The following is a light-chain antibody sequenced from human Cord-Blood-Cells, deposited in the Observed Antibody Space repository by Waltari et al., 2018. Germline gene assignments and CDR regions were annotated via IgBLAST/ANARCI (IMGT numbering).Light chain of an antibody. V-gene: IGLV2-14*01. CDR1: SSDVGGYNY. Sequence: QSALTQPASVSGSPGQSITISCTGTSSDVGGYNYVSWYQQHPGKAPKLTIYEVSNRPSGGSNRFAGAKSGNTASLTISGLQAEDEADYYCSSYTSSSTLVFGGGTKLTVL. J-gene: IGLJ3*02. CDR2: EVS. CDR3: SSYTSSSTLV.